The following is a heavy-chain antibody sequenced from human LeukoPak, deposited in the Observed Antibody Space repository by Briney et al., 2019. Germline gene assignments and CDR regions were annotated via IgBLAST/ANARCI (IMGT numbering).Heavy chain of an antibody. Sequence: PGGSLRLSCAASGFTFRSYSMNWVRQAPGKGLEWVSSISSGSSYISSADSVKGRFTIPRDNAKNSLYLQMNSLRDEDTAVYYCARKAMDALYYFDSWGQGTLVTVSS. CDR2: ISSGSSYI. CDR1: GFTFRSYS. V-gene: IGHV3-21*01. J-gene: IGHJ4*02. D-gene: IGHD2-8*01. CDR3: ARKAMDALYYFDS.